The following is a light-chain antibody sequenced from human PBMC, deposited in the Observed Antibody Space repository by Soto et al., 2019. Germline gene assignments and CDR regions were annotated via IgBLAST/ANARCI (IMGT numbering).Light chain of an antibody. Sequence: EVVLTQSPATLSLSPGERATLSCRASQSVSSYLAWYQQKPGQAPRLLIYDASNRATGIPARFSGSGSGTDFTLTIISLEPEDFAVYYCQQRSNWPLTFGPGTNVDIK. CDR3: QQRSNWPLT. V-gene: IGKV3-11*01. CDR2: DAS. J-gene: IGKJ3*01. CDR1: QSVSSY.